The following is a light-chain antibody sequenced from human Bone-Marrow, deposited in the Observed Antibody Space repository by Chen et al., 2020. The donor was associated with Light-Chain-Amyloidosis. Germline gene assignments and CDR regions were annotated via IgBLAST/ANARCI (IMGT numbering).Light chain of an antibody. CDR2: RDT. V-gene: IGLV3-25*03. CDR1: DLPTKY. J-gene: IGLJ2*01. Sequence: SYELTQPPSVSVSPGQTARITCSGDDLPTKYAYWYQQKPGQAPVLVIHRDTERPSGISERFSGSSSGTTATLNISGVQAEDEAVYHGQSADSSGTYEVIFGGGTKLTVL. CDR3: QSADSSGTYEVI.